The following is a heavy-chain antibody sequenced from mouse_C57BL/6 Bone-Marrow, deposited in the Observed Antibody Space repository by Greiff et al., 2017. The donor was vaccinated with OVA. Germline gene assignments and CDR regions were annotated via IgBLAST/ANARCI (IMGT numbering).Heavy chain of an antibody. CDR2: IDPSDSYT. Sequence: QVQLQQPGAELVMPGASVKLSCKASGYTFTSYWMHWVKQRPGQGLEWIGEIDPSDSYTNYNQKFKGKSTLTVDKSSSTAYMQLSSLTSEDSAVYYCAREGYGSSSYYAMDYGGQGTSVTVSS. CDR1: GYTFTSYW. J-gene: IGHJ4*01. V-gene: IGHV1-69*01. CDR3: AREGYGSSSYYAMDY. D-gene: IGHD1-1*01.